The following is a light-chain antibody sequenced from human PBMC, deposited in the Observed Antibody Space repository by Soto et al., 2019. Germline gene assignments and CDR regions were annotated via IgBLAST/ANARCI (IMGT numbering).Light chain of an antibody. J-gene: IGLJ2*01. CDR3: SSYTSSSPPVV. CDR2: DVS. CDR1: SSDVGGYNY. Sequence: QSALTQPASVSGSPGQSITISCTGTSSDVGGYNYGSWYQQHPGKAPKLMIYDVSNRPSGVSNRFSGSKSGNTASLTISGLQAEDEADYYCSSYTSSSPPVVFGGGTKLTVL. V-gene: IGLV2-14*01.